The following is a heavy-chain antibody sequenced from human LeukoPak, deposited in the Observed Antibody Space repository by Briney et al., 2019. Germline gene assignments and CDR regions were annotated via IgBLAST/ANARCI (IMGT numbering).Heavy chain of an antibody. CDR1: GFTFSSYS. D-gene: IGHD4-17*01. V-gene: IGHV3-48*02. J-gene: IGHJ3*02. CDR3: ARDLLTVPRAFDI. CDR2: ISSSSSI. Sequence: PGGSLTLSCAASGFTFSSYSMNWVRQAPGKGLEWVSYISSSSSIYYADSVKGRFTISRDNAKNSLYLQMNSLRDEDTAVYYCARDLLTVPRAFDIWGQGTMATVSS.